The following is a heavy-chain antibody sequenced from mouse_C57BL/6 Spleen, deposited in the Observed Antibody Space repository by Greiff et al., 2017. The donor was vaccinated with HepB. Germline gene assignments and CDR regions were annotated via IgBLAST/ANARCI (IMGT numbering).Heavy chain of an antibody. CDR3: ARQGSSGGDY. CDR2: IHPNSGST. CDR1: GYTFTSYW. Sequence: VKLQQPGAELVKPGASVKLSCKASGYTFTSYWMHWVKQRPGQGLEWIGMIHPNSGSTNYNEKFKSKATLTVDKSSSTAYMQLSSLTSEDSAVYYCARQGSSGGDYWGQGTSVTVSS. V-gene: IGHV1-64*01. D-gene: IGHD3-2*02. J-gene: IGHJ4*01.